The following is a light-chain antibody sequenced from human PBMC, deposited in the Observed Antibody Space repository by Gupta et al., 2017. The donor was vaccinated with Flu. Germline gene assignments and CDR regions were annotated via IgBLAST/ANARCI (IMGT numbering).Light chain of an antibody. CDR2: GAS. CDR1: RSVGNN. Sequence: ERATLSCRASRSVGNNLAWYQQRPGQAPRLLILGASTRAAGIPARFSGNGSETEFTLTISGLQSEDFAVYFCQHYNIWPPWTFGQGTKVEIK. V-gene: IGKV3-15*01. J-gene: IGKJ1*01. CDR3: QHYNIWPPWT.